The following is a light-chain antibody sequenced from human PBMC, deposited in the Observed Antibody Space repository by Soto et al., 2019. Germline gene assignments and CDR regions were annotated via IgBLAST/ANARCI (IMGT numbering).Light chain of an antibody. CDR1: QSVLYSSNNKNY. V-gene: IGKV4-1*01. CDR2: WAS. CDR3: QRYYSSPVH. Sequence: DIVMTQSPDSLAVSLGERATINCKSSQSVLYSSNNKNYLAWYQQKPGQPPKLLIYWASTRESGVPDRFSGSGSGTDFTLTISSLQAEDVAVYYCQRYYSSPVHFGQGTKLEIK. J-gene: IGKJ2*01.